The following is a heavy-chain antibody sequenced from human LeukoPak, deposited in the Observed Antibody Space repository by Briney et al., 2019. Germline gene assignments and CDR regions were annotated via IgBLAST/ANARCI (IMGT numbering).Heavy chain of an antibody. CDR3: ASPLGELSPFFQFDY. CDR2: INPNSGGT. V-gene: IGHV1-2*02. J-gene: IGHJ4*02. D-gene: IGHD3-16*02. Sequence: ASVKVSCKASGHTFTGYYMHWVRQAPGQGLEWLGWINPNSGGTNYAQKFQGRVTMTRDTSISTAYMELSRLRSDDTAVYYCASPLGELSPFFQFDYWGQGTLVTVSS. CDR1: GHTFTGYY.